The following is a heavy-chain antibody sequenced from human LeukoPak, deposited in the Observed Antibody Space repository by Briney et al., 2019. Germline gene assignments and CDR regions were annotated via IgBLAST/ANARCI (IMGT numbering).Heavy chain of an antibody. V-gene: IGHV4-59*01. CDR3: ARPSPEYYYGMDV. CDR1: GDSIGSNY. D-gene: IGHD1-14*01. CDR2: IYYGGIT. J-gene: IGHJ6*02. Sequence: SETLSLTCTVSGDSIGSNYWSWIRQPPGEGLEWIGYIYYGGITNYNPSLKSRVTISLDTSKNQFSLRLTSVTAADTAIYYCARPSPEYYYGMDVWGQGTTVTVSS.